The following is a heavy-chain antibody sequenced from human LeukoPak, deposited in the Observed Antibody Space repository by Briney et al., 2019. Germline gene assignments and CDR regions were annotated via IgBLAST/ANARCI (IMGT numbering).Heavy chain of an antibody. V-gene: IGHV3-7*01. Sequence: PGGSLRLSCAASGFTFSSYWMSWVRQAPGKGLEWVANIKQDGSEKYYVDSVKGRFTISRDNAKNSLYLQMNSLRAEDTAVYYCARAKLTGGDWFDPWGQGTLVTVSS. J-gene: IGHJ5*02. CDR2: IKQDGSEK. D-gene: IGHD3-9*01. CDR1: GFTFSSYW. CDR3: ARAKLTGGDWFDP.